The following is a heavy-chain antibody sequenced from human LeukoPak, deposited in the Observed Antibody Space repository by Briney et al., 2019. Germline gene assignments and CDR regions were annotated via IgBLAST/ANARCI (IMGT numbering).Heavy chain of an antibody. Sequence: ASVKVSCKASGYTFTSYAMNWVRQAPGQGLEGRGWINTNTGNPTYAKGFTGRFVFSLDTSVSTAYLQISSLKAEDTAVYYCARGPFYDYGDFYGMDVWGQGTTVTVSS. CDR2: INTNTGNP. D-gene: IGHD4-17*01. CDR1: GYTFTSYA. V-gene: IGHV7-4-1*02. J-gene: IGHJ6*02. CDR3: ARGPFYDYGDFYGMDV.